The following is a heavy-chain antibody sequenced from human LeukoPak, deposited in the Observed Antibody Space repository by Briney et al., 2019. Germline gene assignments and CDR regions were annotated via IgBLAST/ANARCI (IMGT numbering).Heavy chain of an antibody. CDR2: ISWNSDNI. J-gene: IGHJ4*02. CDR1: EFTFEDFA. V-gene: IGHV3-9*01. Sequence: GGSLRLSCAASEFTFEDFAMHWVRQAPGKGLEWVSGISWNSDNIGYADSVKGRFTISRDNAKDTVYLQMNSLRVEDTAVYYCIGSGGWPGYWGQGTLVTVSS. CDR3: IGSGGWPGY. D-gene: IGHD1-26*01.